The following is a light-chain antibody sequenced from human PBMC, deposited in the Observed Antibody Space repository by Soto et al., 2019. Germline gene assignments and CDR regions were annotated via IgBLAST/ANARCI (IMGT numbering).Light chain of an antibody. Sequence: QSVLTQPASVSGSPGQSITISCTGTSSDIGDYNHVSWYQQHPGKAPKLIIYAVSYRPSGVSSRFSGSKSGNTASLTISGLQADDEAHYYCSSYESSIAVVFGGGTKLTVL. CDR2: AVS. J-gene: IGLJ2*01. CDR3: SSYESSIAVV. V-gene: IGLV2-14*01. CDR1: SSDIGDYNH.